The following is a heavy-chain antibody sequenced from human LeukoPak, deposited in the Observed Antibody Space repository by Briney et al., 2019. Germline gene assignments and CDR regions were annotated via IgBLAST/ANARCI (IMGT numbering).Heavy chain of an antibody. CDR3: ARDLYTRYYYDSSGPKGPFDF. CDR1: GFTFSNYA. Sequence: PGRSLRLSCAASGFTFSNYAMHWVRQAPGKGLEWVAVISYDGSNKYHADSVKGRFTISRDNSKNTLYLQMNSLRAEDTAVSYCARDLYTRYYYDSSGPKGPFDFWGQGILVTVSS. V-gene: IGHV3-30*04. CDR2: ISYDGSNK. J-gene: IGHJ4*02. D-gene: IGHD3-22*01.